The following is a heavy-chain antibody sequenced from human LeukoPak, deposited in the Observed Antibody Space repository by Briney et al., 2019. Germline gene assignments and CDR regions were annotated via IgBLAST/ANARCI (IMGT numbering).Heavy chain of an antibody. CDR3: AKEGGIQLWFMDPVAFDI. CDR2: ISGSGGST. Sequence: GGSLRLSCAASGFTFSSYAMSWVRQAPGEGLEWVSAISGSGGSTYYADSVKGRFTISRDNSKNTLYLQMNSLRAEDTAVYYCAKEGGIQLWFMDPVAFDIWGQGTMVTVSS. V-gene: IGHV3-23*01. CDR1: GFTFSSYA. J-gene: IGHJ3*02. D-gene: IGHD5-18*01.